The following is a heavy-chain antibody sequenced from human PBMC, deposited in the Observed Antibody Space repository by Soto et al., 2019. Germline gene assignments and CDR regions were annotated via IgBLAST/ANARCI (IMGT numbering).Heavy chain of an antibody. CDR3: ARDRSSSWDVAPNWFDP. Sequence: QVQLVESGGGVVQPGRSLRLSCAASGFTFSSYGMHWVRQAPGKGLEWVAVIWYDGSNKYYADSVKGRFTISRDNSKNTLYLQMNILRAEDTAVYYCARDRSSSWDVAPNWFDPWGQGTLVTVSS. J-gene: IGHJ5*02. CDR2: IWYDGSNK. D-gene: IGHD6-13*01. V-gene: IGHV3-33*01. CDR1: GFTFSSYG.